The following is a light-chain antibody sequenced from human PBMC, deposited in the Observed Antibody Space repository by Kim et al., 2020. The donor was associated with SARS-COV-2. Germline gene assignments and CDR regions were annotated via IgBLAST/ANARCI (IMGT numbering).Light chain of an antibody. Sequence: SYELTQPLSVSVALGQTARITCGGNNIGTKNVHWYQQQPGQAPVLVIYRDTNRPSGIPERFSGSNSGNTATLTISRAQAGGEADYYCQVWDSSSWVFGGG. J-gene: IGLJ3*02. V-gene: IGLV3-9*01. CDR1: NIGTKN. CDR2: RDT. CDR3: QVWDSSSWV.